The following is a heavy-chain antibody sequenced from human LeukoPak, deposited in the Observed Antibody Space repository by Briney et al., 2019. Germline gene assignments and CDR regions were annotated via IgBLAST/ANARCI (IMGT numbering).Heavy chain of an antibody. CDR1: GGSISSGSYY. CDR3: ASSIAAFFDY. Sequence: PSETLSLTCTVSGGSISSGSYYWSWIRQPAGKGLEWIGRIYTSGSTNYNPSLKSRVTISVDTSKNQFSLKLSSATAADTAVYYCASSIAAFFDYWGQGTLVTVSS. D-gene: IGHD6-6*01. J-gene: IGHJ4*02. V-gene: IGHV4-61*02. CDR2: IYTSGST.